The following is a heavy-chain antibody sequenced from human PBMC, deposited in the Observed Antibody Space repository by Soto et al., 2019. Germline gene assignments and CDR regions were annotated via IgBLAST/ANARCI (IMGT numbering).Heavy chain of an antibody. D-gene: IGHD3-9*01. CDR3: ARDGRYFDSDAFDI. CDR1: GYTFTSYG. V-gene: IGHV1-18*01. CDR2: ISAYNGNT. Sequence: ASVKVSFKASGYTFTSYGISWVRQAPGQGLEWMGWISAYNGNTNYAQKLQGRVTMTTDTSTSTAYMELRSLRSDDTAVYYCARDGRYFDSDAFDIWGQGTMVTVSS. J-gene: IGHJ3*02.